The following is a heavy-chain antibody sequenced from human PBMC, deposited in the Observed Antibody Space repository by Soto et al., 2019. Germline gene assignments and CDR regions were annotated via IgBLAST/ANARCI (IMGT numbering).Heavy chain of an antibody. D-gene: IGHD3-22*01. Sequence: QVQLQESGPGLVKPSQTLSLTCTVSGGSISSGGYYWSWIRQHPGKGLEWIGYIYYSGSTYYNPSLKSRVTISVDKSKNQFSLKLSSGTAADTAVYYCARVQSYDGRGYNSYYFDYWGQGTLVTVSS. CDR1: GGSISSGGYY. J-gene: IGHJ4*02. CDR3: ARVQSYDGRGYNSYYFDY. CDR2: IYYSGST. V-gene: IGHV4-31*03.